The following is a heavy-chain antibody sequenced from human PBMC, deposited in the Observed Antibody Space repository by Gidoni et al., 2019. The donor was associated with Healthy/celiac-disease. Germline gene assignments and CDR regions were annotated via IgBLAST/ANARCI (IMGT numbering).Heavy chain of an antibody. J-gene: IGHJ3*02. Sequence: EVQLVESGGGLVQPGGSLRLSCAASGFTFRSYSMNWVRQAPGKGLEWVSYISSSSSTIYYADSVKGRFTISRDNAKNSLYLQMNSLRAEDTAVYYCARGPSIAAPNAFDIWGQGTMVTVS. V-gene: IGHV3-48*01. CDR1: GFTFRSYS. CDR2: ISSSSSTI. D-gene: IGHD6-6*01. CDR3: ARGPSIAAPNAFDI.